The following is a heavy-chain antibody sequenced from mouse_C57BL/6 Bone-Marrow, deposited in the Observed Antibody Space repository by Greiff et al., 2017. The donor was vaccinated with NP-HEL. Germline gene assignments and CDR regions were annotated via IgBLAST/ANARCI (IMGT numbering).Heavy chain of an antibody. CDR3: ARHYYSNYCDY. V-gene: IGHV5-6*01. Sequence: EVQLVESGGDLVKPGGSLKLSCAASGFTFSSYGMSWVRQTPDKRLEWVATISSGGSYTYYPDSVKGRFTISRDNAKNTLYLTMSSLKSEDTAMYYCARHYYSNYCDYWGQRPTLTVSS. J-gene: IGHJ2*01. D-gene: IGHD2-5*01. CDR1: GFTFSSYG. CDR2: ISSGGSYT.